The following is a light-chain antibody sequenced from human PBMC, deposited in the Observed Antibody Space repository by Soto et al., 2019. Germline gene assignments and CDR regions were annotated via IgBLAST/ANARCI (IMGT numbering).Light chain of an antibody. CDR3: QQYNSYPLT. J-gene: IGKJ4*01. CDR2: KAS. Sequence: DIQMTQSPSTLSASVGDRVTITCRARQSISSWLAWYQQKPGKAPKLLTYKASSLESGVPSRFSGSGSGTEFTLTISSLQPDDFATYYCQQYNSYPLTFGGGTKVDIK. CDR1: QSISSW. V-gene: IGKV1-5*03.